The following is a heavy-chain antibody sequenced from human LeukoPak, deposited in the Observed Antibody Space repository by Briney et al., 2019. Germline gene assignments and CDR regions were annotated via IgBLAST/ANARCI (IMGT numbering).Heavy chain of an antibody. Sequence: PSETLSLTCTVSGGSISSYYWSWIRQPAGKRLEWIGRIYTSGSTNYNPSLKSRVTTSVDTSKNQFSLKLSSVTAADTAVYYCALIAAAGTEDYFDYWGQGTLVTVSS. J-gene: IGHJ4*02. V-gene: IGHV4-4*07. CDR1: GGSISSYY. CDR2: IYTSGST. CDR3: ALIAAAGTEDYFDY. D-gene: IGHD6-13*01.